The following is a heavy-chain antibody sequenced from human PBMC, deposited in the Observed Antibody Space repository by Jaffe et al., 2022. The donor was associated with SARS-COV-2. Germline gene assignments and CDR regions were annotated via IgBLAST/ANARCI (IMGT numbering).Heavy chain of an antibody. J-gene: IGHJ6*03. V-gene: IGHV4-39*01. Sequence: QLQLQESGPGLVKPSETLSLTCTVSGGSISSTTYSWGWIRQPPGKGLEWIGSIFYSGSTYYSPPLKSRVTMSVDTSKNQFSLKVSSVTAADTAVYYCAKIPSGRFMDVWGKGTTVTVSS. CDR1: GGSISSTTYS. CDR3: AKIPSGRFMDV. CDR2: IFYSGST. D-gene: IGHD1-26*01.